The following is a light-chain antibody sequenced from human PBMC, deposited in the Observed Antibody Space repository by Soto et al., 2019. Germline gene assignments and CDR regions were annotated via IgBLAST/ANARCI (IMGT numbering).Light chain of an antibody. CDR2: GAS. Sequence: RLTQSPSSLSASVGDTVTISCRASQDISTYLAWYQQKPGKAPTLLIFGASSLHNGVPPRFAGSGSGSEFTLTINRLQPADFATYFCQHYTLYSAPFGQGTRV. J-gene: IGKJ5*01. CDR3: QHYTLYSAP. V-gene: IGKV1-5*01. CDR1: QDISTY.